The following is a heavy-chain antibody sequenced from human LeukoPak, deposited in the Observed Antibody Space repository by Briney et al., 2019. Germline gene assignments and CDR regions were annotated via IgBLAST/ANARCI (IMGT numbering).Heavy chain of an antibody. CDR3: ARGRNTRNYYDSSGSFVFDP. CDR2: INHSGST. CDR1: GGSFSGYY. Sequence: SETLSLTCAVYGGSFSGYYWCWIRQPPGKGLEWIGEINHSGSTNYNPSLKSRVTISVDTSKNQFSLKLSSVTAADTAVYYCARGRNTRNYYDSSGSFVFDPWGQGTLVTVSS. J-gene: IGHJ5*02. V-gene: IGHV4-34*01. D-gene: IGHD3-22*01.